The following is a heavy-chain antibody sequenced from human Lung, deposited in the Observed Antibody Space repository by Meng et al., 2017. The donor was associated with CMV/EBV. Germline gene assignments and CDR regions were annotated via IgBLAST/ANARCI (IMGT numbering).Heavy chain of an antibody. V-gene: IGHV4-34*01. CDR3: ARLSHKYCSGSSCCSQPRYFDY. CDR2: LEQSGIP. CDR1: GFS. J-gene: IGHJ4*02. Sequence: GFSCRWIRHPPGKWLESIGGLEQSGIPNSNPSLKSRVAISVDTSTDPFSLELSSVTAADTAVYYCARLSHKYCSGSSCCSQPRYFDYWGQGTLVTVSS. D-gene: IGHD2-15*01.